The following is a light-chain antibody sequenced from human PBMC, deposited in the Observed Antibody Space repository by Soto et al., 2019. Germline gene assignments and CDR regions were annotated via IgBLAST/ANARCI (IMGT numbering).Light chain of an antibody. CDR2: EVS. V-gene: IGLV2-14*01. CDR1: SSDVGGYNY. J-gene: IGLJ3*02. Sequence: QSALTQPASVSGSPGQSITISCTGTSSDVGGYNYVSWYQQHPGKAPKLMIYEVSNRPSGVSNRFSGSKSGNTASLAITGLQAEDVADYYCLAYDHSLTALVFGGGTKLTVL. CDR3: LAYDHSLTALV.